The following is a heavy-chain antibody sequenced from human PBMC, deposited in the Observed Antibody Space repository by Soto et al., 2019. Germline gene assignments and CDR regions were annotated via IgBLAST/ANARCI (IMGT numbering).Heavy chain of an antibody. V-gene: IGHV4-61*03. CDR2: IYYSGNT. Sequence: QVQLQESGPGLVKPSETLSLTCTVSGGSVRSSSYYWTWIRQPPGKGLEWMGYIYYSGNTEYNPSPKSRAPIAVDPSRNHASLKLTSVTAADTAVYYCARESSGGGWFDPWGQGTLVTVSS. CDR3: ARESSGGGWFDP. CDR1: GGSVRSSSYY. J-gene: IGHJ5*02. D-gene: IGHD2-15*01.